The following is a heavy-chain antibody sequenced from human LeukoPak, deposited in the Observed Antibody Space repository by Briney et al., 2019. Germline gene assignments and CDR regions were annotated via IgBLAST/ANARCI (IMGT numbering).Heavy chain of an antibody. V-gene: IGHV4-34*01. D-gene: IGHD5-18*01. Sequence: PSETLSLTCAVYGGSFSGYYWSWIRQPPGKGLEWIGEINHSGSTNYNPSLKSRVTISVDTSKNQFSLKLSSVTAADTAVYYCARARGYSYGDAFDIWGQGTMVTVSS. CDR1: GGSFSGYY. J-gene: IGHJ3*02. CDR3: ARARGYSYGDAFDI. CDR2: INHSGST.